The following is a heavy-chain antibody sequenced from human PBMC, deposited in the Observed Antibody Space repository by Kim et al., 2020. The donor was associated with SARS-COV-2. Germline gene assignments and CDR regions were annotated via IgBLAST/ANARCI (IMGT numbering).Heavy chain of an antibody. CDR1: GYTFTGYY. CDR2: INPNSGGT. J-gene: IGHJ4*02. CDR3: ARDLSSGWYWGFDY. Sequence: ASVKVSCKASGYTFTGYYMHWVRQAPGQGLEWMGRINPNSGGTNYAQKFQGRVTMTRDTSISTAYMELSRLRSDDTAVYYCARDLSSGWYWGFDYWGQGTLVTVSS. V-gene: IGHV1-2*06. D-gene: IGHD6-19*01.